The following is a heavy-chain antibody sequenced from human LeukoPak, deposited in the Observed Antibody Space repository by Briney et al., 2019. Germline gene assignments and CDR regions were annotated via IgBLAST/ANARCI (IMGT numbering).Heavy chain of an antibody. CDR2: INAGNGNT. V-gene: IGHV1-3*01. J-gene: IGHJ6*02. Sequence: ASVKVSRKASGYTFTSYTMHWVRQAPGQRLEWMGWINAGNGNTKYSQKFQGRVTITRDTSASTAYMELSSLRSEDTAVYYCARVSEYYDILTGYYIADYYGMDVWGQGTTVTVSS. CDR1: GYTFTSYT. D-gene: IGHD3-9*01. CDR3: ARVSEYYDILTGYYIADYYGMDV.